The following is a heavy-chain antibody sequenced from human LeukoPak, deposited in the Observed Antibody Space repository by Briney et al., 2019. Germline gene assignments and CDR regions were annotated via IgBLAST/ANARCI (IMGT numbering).Heavy chain of an antibody. D-gene: IGHD3-22*01. J-gene: IGHJ4*02. Sequence: GGSLRLSCAASGFTFSSYAMSWVRQAPGKGLEWVSAISGSGGSTYYADSVKGRFTISRDNSKNTLYLQMNSLRAEDTAVYYCAKDRTFYYYDSSGYAPLRNYFDYWGQGTLVTVSS. V-gene: IGHV3-23*01. CDR1: GFTFSSYA. CDR2: ISGSGGST. CDR3: AKDRTFYYYDSSGYAPLRNYFDY.